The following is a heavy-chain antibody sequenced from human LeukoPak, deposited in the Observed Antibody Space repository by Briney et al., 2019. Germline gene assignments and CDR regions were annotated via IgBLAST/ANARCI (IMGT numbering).Heavy chain of an antibody. Sequence: GGSLRLSCAASGFTFSSYGMSWVRQAPGKGLEWVSAISGSGGSTYYADSVKGRFTISRDNSKNTLYLQMNSLRAEDTAVYYCASGFCGGNCYNFDYWGQGTLVTVSS. CDR3: ASGFCGGNCYNFDY. CDR1: GFTFSSYG. J-gene: IGHJ4*02. D-gene: IGHD2-21*01. CDR2: ISGSGGST. V-gene: IGHV3-23*01.